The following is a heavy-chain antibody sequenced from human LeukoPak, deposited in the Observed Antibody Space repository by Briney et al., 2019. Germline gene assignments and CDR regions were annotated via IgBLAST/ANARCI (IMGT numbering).Heavy chain of an antibody. CDR3: ARHPFWSGRYFDY. J-gene: IGHJ4*02. CDR1: GGSISSSSYY. CDR2: IYYSGST. V-gene: IGHV4-39*01. Sequence: SETLSLTCTVSGGSISSSSYYWGWIRQPPGKGLEWIGSIYYSGSTYYNPSLKSRVTISVDTSKNQFSLKLSSVTAADTAVYCCARHPFWSGRYFDYWGQGTLVTVSS. D-gene: IGHD3-3*01.